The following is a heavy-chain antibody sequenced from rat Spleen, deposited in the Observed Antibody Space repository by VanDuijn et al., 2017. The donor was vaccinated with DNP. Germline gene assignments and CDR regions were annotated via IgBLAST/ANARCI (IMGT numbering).Heavy chain of an antibody. CDR3: ARGSGTYYWYFDF. Sequence: EVRLVESGGGLVQPGGSLKLSCTASGFTFSDYYMAWVRQAPKKGLEWVATISYDGSRSYYRDSVKGRFTISRDNAKSTLYLQMDSLRSEDTATYFCARGSGTYYWYFDFWGPGTMVTVSS. CDR1: GFTFSDYY. J-gene: IGHJ1*01. D-gene: IGHD5-1*01. CDR2: ISYDGSRS. V-gene: IGHV5-7*01.